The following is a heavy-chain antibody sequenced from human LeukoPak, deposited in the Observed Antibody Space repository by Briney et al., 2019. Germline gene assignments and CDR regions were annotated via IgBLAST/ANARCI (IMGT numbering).Heavy chain of an antibody. J-gene: IGHJ4*02. V-gene: IGHV3-23*01. CDR3: ARAGYDYYDSSGYPGYFDY. CDR2: ISGSGGST. CDR1: GFTFSSYA. D-gene: IGHD3-22*01. Sequence: GGSLRLSCAASGFTFSSYAMSWVRQAPGKGLEWVSAISGSGGSTYYADSVKGRFTISRDNSKNTLYLQMNSLRAEDTAVYYCARAGYDYYDSSGYPGYFDYWGQGTLVTVSS.